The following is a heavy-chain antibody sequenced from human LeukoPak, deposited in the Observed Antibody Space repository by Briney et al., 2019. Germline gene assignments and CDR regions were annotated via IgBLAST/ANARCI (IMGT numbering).Heavy chain of an antibody. V-gene: IGHV3-7*01. D-gene: IGHD6-6*01. Sequence: SGGSLRLSCAASGFTFNNYWMSWVRQAPGKGLEWVANIEQDGSVKNYVDYMEGRFTISRDNAKNSLYLQMNGLRAEDTAVYYCVRTSRSSSTDSWGQGTLVTVSS. CDR2: IEQDGSVK. CDR3: VRTSRSSSTDS. J-gene: IGHJ5*01. CDR1: GFTFNNYW.